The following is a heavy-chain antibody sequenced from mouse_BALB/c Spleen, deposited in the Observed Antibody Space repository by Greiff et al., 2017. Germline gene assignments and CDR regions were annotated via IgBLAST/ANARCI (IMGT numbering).Heavy chain of an antibody. CDR2: INPSTGYT. J-gene: IGHJ4*01. V-gene: IGHV1-7*01. Sequence: VQLQQSGAELAKPGASVKMSCKASGYTFTSYWMHWVKQRPGQGLEWIGYINPSTGYTEYNQKFKDKATLTADKSSSTAYMQLSSLTSEDSAVYYCARDREDAMDYWGQGTSVTVSS. CDR1: GYTFTSYW. CDR3: ARDREDAMDY.